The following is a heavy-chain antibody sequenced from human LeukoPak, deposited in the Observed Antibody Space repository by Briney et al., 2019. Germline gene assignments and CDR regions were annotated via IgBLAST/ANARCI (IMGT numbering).Heavy chain of an antibody. CDR3: AKRQQLVWGYFDY. D-gene: IGHD6-13*01. CDR1: GFTFSSYA. V-gene: IGHV3-23*01. CDR2: ISGSGGST. J-gene: IGHJ4*02. Sequence: PGGSLRLSCAASGFTFSSYAMSWVRQAPGKGLEWVSGISGSGGSTYYADSVKGRFTISRDNSKNTVYLQMNSLRAEDTAVYYCAKRQQLVWGYFDYWGQGTLVTVPS.